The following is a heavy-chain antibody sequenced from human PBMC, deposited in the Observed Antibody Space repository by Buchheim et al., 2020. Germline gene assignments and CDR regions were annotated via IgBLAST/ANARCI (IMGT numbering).Heavy chain of an antibody. CDR1: GFTFKNYA. D-gene: IGHD1/OR15-1a*01. V-gene: IGHV3-23*01. J-gene: IGHJ4*02. CDR3: AKEQEQMTDGSRGYFDN. CDR2: IGGIGGTP. Sequence: EVQLLESGGGLVQPGGSLRLACTASGFTFKNYAMNWVRQAPGKGLEWVSAIGGIGGTPFYADSVKGRFTISRDNSKNTLYLQMNSLGVEDTAVYFCAKEQEQMTDGSRGYFDNWGQGTL.